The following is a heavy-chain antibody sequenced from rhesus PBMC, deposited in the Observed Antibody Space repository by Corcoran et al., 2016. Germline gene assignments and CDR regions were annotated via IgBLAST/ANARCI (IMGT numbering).Heavy chain of an antibody. CDR1: GLSLTTRGMG. CDR2: IYWDNDK. V-gene: IGHV2-174*01. J-gene: IGHJ4*01. D-gene: IGHD5-24*01. CDR3: ARGVDSGYTPGYYFDY. Sequence: QVTLKESGPALVKPTQTLTLTCTFSGLSLTTRGMGVGWIRQPPGKALEWLAPIYWDNDKRYSTSLESRLTVSKDTSKTQVVLTMTTMDPVDTASYYCARGVDSGYTPGYYFDYWGQGVLVTVSS.